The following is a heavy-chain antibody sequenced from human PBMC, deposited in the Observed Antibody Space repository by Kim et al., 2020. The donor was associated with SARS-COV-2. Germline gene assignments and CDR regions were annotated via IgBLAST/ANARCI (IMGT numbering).Heavy chain of an antibody. V-gene: IGHV3-30*07. CDR3: ARDLAVVRGVKYYYYGMDV. J-gene: IGHJ6*02. Sequence: KGRFTIARDNSKNTLYLQMKSLRAEDTAVYYCARDLAVVRGVKYYYYGMDVWGQGTTVTVSS. D-gene: IGHD3-10*01.